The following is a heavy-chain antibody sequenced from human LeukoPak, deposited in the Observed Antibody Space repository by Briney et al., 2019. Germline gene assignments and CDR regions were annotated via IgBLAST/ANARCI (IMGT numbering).Heavy chain of an antibody. D-gene: IGHD2-2*01. CDR3: ARDIVVVPEPNYYYGMDV. CDR2: IYSGGST. CDR1: GFTVSSNY. Sequence: GGSLRLSCAASGFTVSSNYMSWVRQAPGKGLEWVSVIYSGGSTYYADSVKGRFTISRDNSKNTLYLQMNSLRAEDTAVYYCARDIVVVPEPNYYYGMDVWGQGTTVTVSS. J-gene: IGHJ6*02. V-gene: IGHV3-66*01.